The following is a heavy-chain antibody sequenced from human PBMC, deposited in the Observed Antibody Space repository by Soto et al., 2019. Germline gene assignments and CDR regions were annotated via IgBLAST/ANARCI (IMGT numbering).Heavy chain of an antibody. J-gene: IGHJ3*02. CDR3: ARARGITMVRANSVDAFDI. Sequence: QVQLVQSGAEVKKPGASVKVSCKASGYTFTGYYMHWVRQAPGQGLEWLGWINPNSGGTNYAQKFQGWVTMTRDPSISTAYMELSRLRSDDTAVYYCARARGITMVRANSVDAFDIWGHGTMVTVSS. V-gene: IGHV1-2*04. CDR1: GYTFTGYY. CDR2: INPNSGGT. D-gene: IGHD3-10*01.